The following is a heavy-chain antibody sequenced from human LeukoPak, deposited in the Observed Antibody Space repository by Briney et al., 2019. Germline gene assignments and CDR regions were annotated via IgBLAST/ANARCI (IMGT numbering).Heavy chain of an antibody. CDR2: FDPEDGET. Sequence: ASVKVSCKVSVYSLTELSIHWVRQAPGKRLEWMGDFDPEDGETIYAQKFQGRVTMTEDTSTDTAYMELTSLRSEDTAVYYCAILEDSPPYWGQGTLVTVSS. J-gene: IGHJ4*02. CDR3: AILEDSPPY. D-gene: IGHD2-15*01. CDR1: VYSLTELS. V-gene: IGHV1-24*01.